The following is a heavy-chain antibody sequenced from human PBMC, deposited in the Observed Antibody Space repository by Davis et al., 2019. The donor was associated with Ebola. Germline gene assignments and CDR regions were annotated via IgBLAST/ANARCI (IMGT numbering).Heavy chain of an antibody. CDR1: GFTFSNYA. V-gene: IGHV3-23*01. Sequence: GESLKISCAASGFTFSNYAMHWVRQAPGKGLEWVSALSGSGGLSYYADSVKGRFTISRDNSKNTLYLQMNSLTAEDTAVYYCARGGETVTGTASHGMDVWGQGTTVTVSS. D-gene: IGHD4-11*01. J-gene: IGHJ6*02. CDR2: LSGSGGLS. CDR3: ARGGETVTGTASHGMDV.